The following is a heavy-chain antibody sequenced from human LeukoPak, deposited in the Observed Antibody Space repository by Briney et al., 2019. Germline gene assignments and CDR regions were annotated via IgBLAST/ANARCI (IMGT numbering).Heavy chain of an antibody. CDR2: IGTSSTYI. CDR1: GFTFSYFS. CDR3: ARDPGSYGSIGFDI. Sequence: GGSLRLSCAASGFTFSYFSMNWVRQAPGKGLEWVSSIGTSSTYIFYADSVKGRFTISRDNAKNSLYLQMNSLRAEDTAVYYCARDPGSYGSIGFDIWGQGTMVTVSS. D-gene: IGHD5-18*01. V-gene: IGHV3-21*01. J-gene: IGHJ3*02.